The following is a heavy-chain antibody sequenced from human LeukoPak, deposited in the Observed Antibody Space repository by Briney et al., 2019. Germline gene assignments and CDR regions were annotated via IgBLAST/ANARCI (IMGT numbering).Heavy chain of an antibody. V-gene: IGHV4-30-4*01. CDR3: ARSIAVAGPLGYFDY. CDR1: GGSISSGDYY. Sequence: SETLSLTCTVSGGSISSGDYYWSWIRQPPGKGLEWIGYIYYSGSTYYNPSLKSRVTISVDTSKNQFSLKLSSVTAADTAVYYCARSIAVAGPLGYFDYWGQGTLVTVSS. J-gene: IGHJ4*02. CDR2: IYYSGST. D-gene: IGHD6-19*01.